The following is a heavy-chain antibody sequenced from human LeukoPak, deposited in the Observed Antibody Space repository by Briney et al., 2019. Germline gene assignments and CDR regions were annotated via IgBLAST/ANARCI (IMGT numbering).Heavy chain of an antibody. CDR3: ARSNQADDY. CDR2: INPGGSST. D-gene: IGHD1-14*01. CDR1: GFTFSSYW. V-gene: IGHV3-74*01. J-gene: IGHJ4*02. Sequence: GGSLRLSCAASGFTFSSYWMHWVRQVPGKGLVWVSRINPGGSSTAYADSVKGRFSISRDNAKNTLYLQMDSLRAEDTAIYYCARSNQADDYWGQGTLVTVSS.